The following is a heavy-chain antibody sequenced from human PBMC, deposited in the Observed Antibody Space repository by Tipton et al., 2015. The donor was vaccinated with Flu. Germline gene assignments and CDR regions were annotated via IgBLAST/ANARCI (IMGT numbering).Heavy chain of an antibody. CDR2: IYYSGSI. Sequence: TLSLTCTVSGGSISSHYWSWIRQPPGKGLEWIGYIYYSGSISYNPSLKSRATISVDTSKNQFSLKLSSVTAADTAVYYCAREWGDAVDIWGQGTMVTVSS. CDR1: GGSISSHY. J-gene: IGHJ3*02. V-gene: IGHV4-59*11. CDR3: AREWGDAVDI. D-gene: IGHD3-16*01.